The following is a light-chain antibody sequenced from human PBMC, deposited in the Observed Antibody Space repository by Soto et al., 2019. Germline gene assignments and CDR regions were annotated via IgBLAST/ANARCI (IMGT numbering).Light chain of an antibody. V-gene: IGKV3-20*01. J-gene: IGKJ4*01. CDR3: QKYGSSIPLS. Sequence: VFPEARGTLSLYPGERATLSCRASQSVSSSYLAWYQQKPGQAPRLLIYGASSRATGIPDRFSGSGSGTDFTLTISRLEPEDFAVYYCQKYGSSIPLSFGGGTKVDIK. CDR2: GAS. CDR1: QSVSSSY.